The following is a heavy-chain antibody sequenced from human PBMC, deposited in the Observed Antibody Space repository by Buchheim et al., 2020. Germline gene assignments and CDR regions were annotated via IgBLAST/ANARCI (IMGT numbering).Heavy chain of an antibody. CDR1: GFTFSSYG. CDR3: AKDFGPSTMIVVVIPGDY. Sequence: QVQLVESGGGVVQPGRSLRLSCAASGFTFSSYGMHWVSQAPGKGLEWVAGISNDGSNKYYADSVKGRFTISRDNSKNTLYLKMNSLGVEDTALYYCAKDFGPSTMIVVVIPGDYWGQGTL. V-gene: IGHV3-30*18. J-gene: IGHJ4*02. CDR2: ISNDGSNK. D-gene: IGHD3-22*01.